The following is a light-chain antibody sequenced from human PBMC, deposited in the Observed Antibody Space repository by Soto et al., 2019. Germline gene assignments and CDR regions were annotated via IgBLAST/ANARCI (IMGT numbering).Light chain of an antibody. J-gene: IGKJ1*01. Sequence: DIIFSQPLAAGSLSKAERAPLACSRSQNIDSSYLAWYQQKPGLAPRLLIYGASIRAAGIPDRFSGSGSGTDFTLTIRRLEAEDFTGDSCQQYGSSPRPLGQGTKVDIK. CDR3: QQYGSSPRP. CDR1: QNIDSSY. V-gene: IGKV3D-20*01. CDR2: GAS.